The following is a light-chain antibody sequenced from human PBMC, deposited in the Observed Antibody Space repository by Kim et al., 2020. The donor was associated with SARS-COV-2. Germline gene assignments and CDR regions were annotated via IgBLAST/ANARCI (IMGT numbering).Light chain of an antibody. V-gene: IGKV1-33*01. CDR3: QHYSDLPLT. CDR2: DAS. Sequence: DIQMTQSPSSLSTSVGDRVTITCQASQDINDYLIWYQQTPGKAPMVLIYDASTLETGVPSRFSGSGSGTHFTLTITSLQPEDIGTYYCQHYSDLPLTFGGGTKVDIK. CDR1: QDINDY. J-gene: IGKJ4*01.